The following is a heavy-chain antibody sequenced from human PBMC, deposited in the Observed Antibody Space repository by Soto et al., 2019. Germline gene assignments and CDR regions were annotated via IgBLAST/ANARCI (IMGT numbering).Heavy chain of an antibody. CDR1: GGYISSSNW. J-gene: IGHJ6*01. D-gene: IGHD3-10*01. CDR3: AWERAFGESSPGYYYYGMDV. V-gene: IGHV4-4*02. CDR2: IYHSGST. Sequence: QVQLQESGPGLVKPSGTLSLTCAVSGGYISSSNWWSWVRQTPGKGLEWIGEIYHSGSTNYNPSRKSRVTISVDKSKNQFSLKLRSVSAADTAVYYCAWERAFGESSPGYYYYGMDVWGQGTTVTVSS.